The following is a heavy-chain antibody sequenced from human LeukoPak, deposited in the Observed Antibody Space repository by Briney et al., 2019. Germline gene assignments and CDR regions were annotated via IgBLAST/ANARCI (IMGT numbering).Heavy chain of an antibody. V-gene: IGHV4-34*01. CDR3: ARHSYCSSTSCYAGGIRY. J-gene: IGHJ4*02. Sequence: RTSETLSLTCAVYGGTFSGYYWSWLRQPPGKGLEWIGEINHSGSTNYNPSLKSRVTISVDTSKNQFSLKLSSVTAADTAVYYCARHSYCSSTSCYAGGIRYWGQGTLVTVSS. CDR2: INHSGST. CDR1: GGTFSGYY. D-gene: IGHD2-2*01.